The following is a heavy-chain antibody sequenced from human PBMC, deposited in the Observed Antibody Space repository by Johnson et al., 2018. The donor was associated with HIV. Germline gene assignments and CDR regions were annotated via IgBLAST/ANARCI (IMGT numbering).Heavy chain of an antibody. D-gene: IGHD2-15*01. J-gene: IGHJ3*02. V-gene: IGHV3-33*03. CDR1: GFTFSSYA. Sequence: QMLLVESGGGVVQPGRSLRLSCAASGFTFSSYAMHWVRQAPGKGLDWVAVIWYDGSNKDYADSVKGRFTISRDNAKNSLYLQMNSLRAEDTAVYYCAKEYCSGGSCYLGPSGDAFDIWGQGTMVTVSS. CDR3: AKEYCSGGSCYLGPSGDAFDI. CDR2: IWYDGSNK.